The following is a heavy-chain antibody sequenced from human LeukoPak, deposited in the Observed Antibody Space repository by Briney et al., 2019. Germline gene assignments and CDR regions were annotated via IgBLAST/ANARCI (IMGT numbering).Heavy chain of an antibody. CDR1: GFVFSSYD. CDR2: FKSSSYI. D-gene: IGHD3-3*01. Sequence: RSGGSLRLSCAASGFVFSSYDMNWVRQAPGKGLEWVSCFKSSSYIYYADSVRGRFTISRDNAKNSLYLQMNSLRAEDTAVYYCARELPLTIFGVANGMDVWGQGTTVIVSS. V-gene: IGHV3-21*01. J-gene: IGHJ6*02. CDR3: ARELPLTIFGVANGMDV.